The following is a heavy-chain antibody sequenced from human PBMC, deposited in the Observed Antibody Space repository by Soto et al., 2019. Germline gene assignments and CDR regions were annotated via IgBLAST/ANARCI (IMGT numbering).Heavy chain of an antibody. D-gene: IGHD3-22*01. J-gene: IGHJ4*02. Sequence: ASVKVSCKASGYNISSYDIIWVRQAAGQGLEWMGWVDPNRGHSDSVQNFRGRVTMTTNISASTAYLELRGLRSDDTAVYYCASDYCDSSGYYRPYYWGQGTLVTVSS. CDR2: VDPNRGHS. CDR1: GYNISSYD. V-gene: IGHV1-8*01. CDR3: ASDYCDSSGYYRPYY.